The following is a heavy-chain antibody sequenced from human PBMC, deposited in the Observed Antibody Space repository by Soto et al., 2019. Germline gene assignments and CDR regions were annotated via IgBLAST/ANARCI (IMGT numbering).Heavy chain of an antibody. J-gene: IGHJ6*02. CDR1: GGTFSSYT. D-gene: IGHD5-12*01. CDR3: ARGIYGPGGNYYGMDV. Sequence: QVQLVQSGAEVKKPGSSVKVSCKASGGTFSSYTISWVRQAPGQGLERMGRIIPILGIANYAQKFQGRVTITADKSTSTAYMELSSLRSEDTAVYYCARGIYGPGGNYYGMDVWGQGTTVTVSS. CDR2: IIPILGIA. V-gene: IGHV1-69*02.